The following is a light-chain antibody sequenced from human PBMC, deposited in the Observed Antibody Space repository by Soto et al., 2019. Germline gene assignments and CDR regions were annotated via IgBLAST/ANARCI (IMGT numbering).Light chain of an antibody. J-gene: IGKJ4*01. CDR2: AAT. CDR1: ESINNN. V-gene: IGKV3-15*01. Sequence: EIVMTQSPATLSVSPGEGATLSFTASESINNNLAWYQQKPGQAPRLLIYAATTRATGFTARFSGSGSGTEFPLTSSSLQSEDFAVYYCQQHHKWPLTFGGGPKVDIK. CDR3: QQHHKWPLT.